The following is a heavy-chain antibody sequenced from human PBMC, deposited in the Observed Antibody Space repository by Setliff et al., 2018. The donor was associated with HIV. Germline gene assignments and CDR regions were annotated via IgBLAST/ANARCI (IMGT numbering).Heavy chain of an antibody. Sequence: PSETLSLTCTVSGGSINSGGFYWTWIRQHPKKGLEWIGYIYYSGSTYYNPSLKSRVTISVDTSKNQFSLKLTSVTAADTAVYYCARDQGYSYGSGPFHSWGQGTMVTVSS. CDR2: IYYSGST. CDR3: ARDQGYSYGSGPFHS. V-gene: IGHV4-31*03. J-gene: IGHJ3*02. D-gene: IGHD5-18*01. CDR1: GGSINSGGFY.